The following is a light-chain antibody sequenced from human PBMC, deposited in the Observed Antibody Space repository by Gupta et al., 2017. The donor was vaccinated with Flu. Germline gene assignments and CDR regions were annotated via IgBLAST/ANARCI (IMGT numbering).Light chain of an antibody. CDR3: QQYYCYLVYT. J-gene: IGKJ2*01. CDR1: QSLLYTSNNKNY. CDR2: WAS. Sequence: DIVMTQSPDSLAVSLGERATINCKSSQSLLYTSNNKNYLAWYQQRPGQPPKLLIYWASTREAGVPDRFSGSGYGTDLTLTISSRQAEDVAVYYCQQYYCYLVYTFGQGTRMEIK. V-gene: IGKV4-1*01.